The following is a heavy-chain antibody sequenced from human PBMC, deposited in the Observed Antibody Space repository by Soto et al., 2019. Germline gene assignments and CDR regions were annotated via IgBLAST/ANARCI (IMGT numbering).Heavy chain of an antibody. Sequence: SVKVSCKASGGTFSSYAISWVRQAPGQGLEWMGGIIPIFGTANYAQKFQGRVTITADESTSTAYMELSSLRSEDTAVYYCAREYCSSTSCYVSGMDVWGQGXTVTVSS. D-gene: IGHD2-2*01. V-gene: IGHV1-69*13. CDR2: IIPIFGTA. J-gene: IGHJ6*02. CDR1: GGTFSSYA. CDR3: AREYCSSTSCYVSGMDV.